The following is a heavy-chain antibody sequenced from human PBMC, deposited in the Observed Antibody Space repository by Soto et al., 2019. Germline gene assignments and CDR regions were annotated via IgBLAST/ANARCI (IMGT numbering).Heavy chain of an antibody. CDR3: AGWGVGDSSGFFYDY. Sequence: KPSETLSLTCTVSGGAISSVGYSWYWIRQHPGKGLECIGYIYYTGSTYYNPSLKSRITISVGTSTTQFSLKLSSVTAADTAVYYCAGWGVGDSSGFFYDYWGQGTLVTVSS. CDR1: GGAISSVGYS. V-gene: IGHV4-31*03. D-gene: IGHD3-22*01. J-gene: IGHJ4*02. CDR2: IYYTGST.